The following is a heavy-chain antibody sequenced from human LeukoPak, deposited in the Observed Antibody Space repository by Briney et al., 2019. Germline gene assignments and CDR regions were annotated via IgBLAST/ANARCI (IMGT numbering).Heavy chain of an antibody. CDR2: IYHSGNT. D-gene: IGHD1-26*01. CDR1: GGSISSSNW. Sequence: SGTLSLTCAVSGGSISSSNWWSWIRQPPGKGLEWIGEIYHSGNTNYNPSLKSRFTISVDKSKTQFSLKLSSVTAADTAVYYCARVSVITQYNGSPDYFASWGQGTLLTVSS. V-gene: IGHV4-4*02. J-gene: IGHJ4*02. CDR3: ARVSVITQYNGSPDYFAS.